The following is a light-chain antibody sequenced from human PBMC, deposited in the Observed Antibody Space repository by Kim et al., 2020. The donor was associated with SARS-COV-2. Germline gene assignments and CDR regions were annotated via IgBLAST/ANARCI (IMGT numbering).Light chain of an antibody. CDR1: QSVGSNS. V-gene: IGKV3-20*01. Sequence: ELVLTQSPGTLSLSPGERATLSCRASQSVGSNSLAWYQQKSGQAPRLLIYGASSRATGIPDRFSGSGSGTDFTLTISRLEPEDFAVYYCQQFGSSSMYTFGQGTKLEI. CDR2: GAS. CDR3: QQFGSSSMYT. J-gene: IGKJ2*01.